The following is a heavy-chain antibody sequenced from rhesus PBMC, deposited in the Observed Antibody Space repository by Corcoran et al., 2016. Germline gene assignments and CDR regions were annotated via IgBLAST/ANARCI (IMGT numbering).Heavy chain of an antibody. CDR2: IFYSGST. CDR3: ARDDTEYFDY. J-gene: IGHJ4*01. D-gene: IGHD5-12*01. Sequence: QVQLQESGPGLVKPSETLSPTCAVSGGSISSSYYYCTWIRQAPGKGLEWIGYIFYSGSTTYNPSLKSRVTISRDTSKNQFSLKLRSVTAADTAVYYCARDDTEYFDYWGQGVLVTVSS. CDR1: GGSISSSYYY. V-gene: IGHV4-122*02.